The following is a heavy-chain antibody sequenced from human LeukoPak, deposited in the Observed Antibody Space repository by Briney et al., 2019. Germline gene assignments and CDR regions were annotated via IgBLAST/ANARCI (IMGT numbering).Heavy chain of an antibody. J-gene: IGHJ4*02. D-gene: IGHD4-17*01. Sequence: GGTLRLSCAASGFTFSSYGMSWVRQAPGKGLEWVSYISSSSTTIHYADSVKGRFTISRDNAKNSLYLQMNSLRAEDTALYYCARGGYGDYGGVDYWGQGTLVTVSS. CDR1: GFTFSSYG. V-gene: IGHV3-48*04. CDR3: ARGGYGDYGGVDY. CDR2: ISSSSTTI.